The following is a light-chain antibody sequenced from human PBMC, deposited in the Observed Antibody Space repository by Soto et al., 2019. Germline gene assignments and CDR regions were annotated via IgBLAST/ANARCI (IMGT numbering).Light chain of an antibody. CDR2: GAS. CDR3: QQYSNSLPWT. Sequence: EIVLTHSPGTLSLSPCERATLSCSASQSISGNYLAWYQQKPGQAPRLLIYGASRRATGIPDRFTGSGSGTDFTLTISRLEPEDFAVYFCQQYSNSLPWTFGRGTKVDIK. V-gene: IGKV3-20*01. CDR1: QSISGNY. J-gene: IGKJ1*01.